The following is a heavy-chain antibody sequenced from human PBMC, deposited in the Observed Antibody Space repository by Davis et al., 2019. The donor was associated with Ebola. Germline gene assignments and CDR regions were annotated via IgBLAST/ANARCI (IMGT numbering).Heavy chain of an antibody. D-gene: IGHD4-17*01. CDR3: AKGTTVTTLGWFDP. Sequence: GESLKISCAASGFTFSVYAMTWVRQAPGKGLEWVSGISVRGDGTSYSDSVKGRFTISRDNSKNTLYLQMNSLRAEDTAVYYCAKGTTVTTLGWFDPWGQGTLVTVSS. V-gene: IGHV3-23*01. CDR2: ISVRGDGT. CDR1: GFTFSVYA. J-gene: IGHJ5*02.